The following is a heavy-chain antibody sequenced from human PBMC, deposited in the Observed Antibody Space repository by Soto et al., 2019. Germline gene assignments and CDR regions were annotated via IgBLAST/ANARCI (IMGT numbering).Heavy chain of an antibody. J-gene: IGHJ6*02. V-gene: IGHV1-58*01. CDR2: IVVGSGNT. Sequence: GASVNVSCPASGFTFTSSAVQWVRQARGQRLEWIGWIVVGSGNTNYAQKFQERVTITRDMSTSTAYMELSSLRSEDTAVYYCEETNCQDTCITIWGVVIATYHYYGMDVWGQGSKVTVAS. CDR1: GFTFTSSA. CDR3: EETNCQDTCITIWGVVIATYHYYGMDV. D-gene: IGHD3-3*01.